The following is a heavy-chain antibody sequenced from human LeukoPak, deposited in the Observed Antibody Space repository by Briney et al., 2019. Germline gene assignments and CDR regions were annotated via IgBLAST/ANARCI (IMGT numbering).Heavy chain of an antibody. CDR3: ARGGGYCSSTSCPDVPFDY. Sequence: SETLSLTCTVSGGSISSSSYYWGWIRQPPGKGLEWIGSFYYSESTYYNPSLKSRVTISVDTSKNQFSLKLSSVTAADTAVYYCARGGGYCSSTSCPDVPFDYWGQGTLVTVSS. D-gene: IGHD2-2*01. CDR1: GGSISSSSYY. CDR2: FYYSEST. J-gene: IGHJ4*02. V-gene: IGHV4-39*07.